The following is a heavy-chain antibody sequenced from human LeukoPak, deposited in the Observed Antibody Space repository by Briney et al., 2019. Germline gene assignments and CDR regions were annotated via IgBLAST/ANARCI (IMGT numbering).Heavy chain of an antibody. J-gene: IGHJ6*03. CDR3: ARAGPYSSGSLRSGYYYYYMDV. D-gene: IGHD6-19*01. Sequence: AAVKVSCKASGYTFTSYDINWVRQAPGRGREWMGWISAYNGNTNYAQTLQGRVTMTTDTSTSTAYMELRSLRSDDTAVYYCARAGPYSSGSLRSGYYYYYMDVWGKGTTVTVSS. V-gene: IGHV1-18*01. CDR2: ISAYNGNT. CDR1: GYTFTSYD.